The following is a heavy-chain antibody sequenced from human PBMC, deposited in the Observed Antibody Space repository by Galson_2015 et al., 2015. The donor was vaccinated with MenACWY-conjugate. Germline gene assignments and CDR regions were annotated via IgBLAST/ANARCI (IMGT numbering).Heavy chain of an antibody. Sequence: RLGGKARGLSFGSQDVDWVRLAPVQGRQGAPFIRYDASKKKNAEPVKDRFTIYRDQSKNTLSLQMNSLSPEDTAAYYCTRDHYGNVHENCQVWGQGTRVTVSS. CDR1: GLSFGSQD. CDR2: IRYDASKK. CDR3: TRDHYGNVHENCQV. J-gene: IGHJ1*01. V-gene: IGHV3-30*02. D-gene: IGHD4-11*01.